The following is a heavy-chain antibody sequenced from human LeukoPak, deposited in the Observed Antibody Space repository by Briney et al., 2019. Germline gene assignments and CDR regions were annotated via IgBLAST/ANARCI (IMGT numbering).Heavy chain of an antibody. CDR2: INSDGSSP. Sequence: GGSLRLSCAASGFTFSSYWMHWVRQAPGEGLVWVSRINSDGSSPSYVDSVKGRFTISRDNAKNTLYLQMNSLRAEDTAVYYCARAQRGSFDYWGQGTLVTVSS. CDR1: GFTFSSYW. D-gene: IGHD3-16*01. CDR3: ARAQRGSFDY. V-gene: IGHV3-74*01. J-gene: IGHJ4*02.